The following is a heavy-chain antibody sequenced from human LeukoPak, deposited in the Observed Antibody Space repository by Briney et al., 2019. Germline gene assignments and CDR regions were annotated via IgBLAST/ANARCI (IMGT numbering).Heavy chain of an antibody. V-gene: IGHV1-69*13. CDR1: GGTFSSYA. CDR2: IIPIFGTA. J-gene: IGHJ6*02. Sequence: SVKVSCKASGGTFSSYAISWVRQAPGQGLEWMGGIIPIFGTANYAQKFQGRVTITADESTSTAYMELSSLRSEDTAVYYCARVYCSSTSCGYYGMDVWGQGTTVTVSS. CDR3: ARVYCSSTSCGYYGMDV. D-gene: IGHD2-2*01.